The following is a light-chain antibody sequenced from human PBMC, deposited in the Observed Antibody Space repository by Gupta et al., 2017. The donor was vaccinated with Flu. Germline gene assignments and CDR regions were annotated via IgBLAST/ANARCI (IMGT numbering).Light chain of an antibody. CDR2: DDS. CDR3: QVWDSISDHWV. J-gene: IGLJ3*02. CDR1: NLERKS. V-gene: IGLV3-21*02. Sequence: SYVLTQPPSVSVAPGQTAKITCGGNNLERKSVHWYQQKPGQAPVLVVYDDSDRPSGIPERFSGSNSVNTAALTISRVEAEDEADYYCQVWDSISDHWVFGGGTRLTVL.